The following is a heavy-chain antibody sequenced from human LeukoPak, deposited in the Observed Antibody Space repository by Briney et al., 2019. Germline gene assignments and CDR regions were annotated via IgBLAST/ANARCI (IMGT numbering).Heavy chain of an antibody. CDR1: GGSFSGYY. Sequence: PSETLSLTCAVYGGSFSGYYWSWIRQPPGKGLEWIGEINHSGSTNYNPSLKSRVTISVDTSKNQFSLKLSSVTAADTAVYYCAVGGYYGVYYYYMDVWGKGTTVTVSS. J-gene: IGHJ6*03. CDR3: AVGGYYGVYYYYMDV. V-gene: IGHV4-34*01. CDR2: INHSGST. D-gene: IGHD1-26*01.